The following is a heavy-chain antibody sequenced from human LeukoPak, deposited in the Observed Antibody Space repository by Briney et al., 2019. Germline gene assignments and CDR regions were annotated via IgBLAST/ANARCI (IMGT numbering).Heavy chain of an antibody. V-gene: IGHV3-49*04. J-gene: IGHJ6*02. CDR1: GFTFGDHA. D-gene: IGHD5-18*01. CDR2: IRIKAYGVTT. Sequence: SLRLSCTASGFTFGDHAMSWVRQALGKGREWVGFIRIKAYGVTTEYAASVKGRLTVSREDSISIAYQQKNSLKTEDTAVYYCTRGPIQLWLDYGMDVWGQGTTVTVSS. CDR3: TRGPIQLWLDYGMDV.